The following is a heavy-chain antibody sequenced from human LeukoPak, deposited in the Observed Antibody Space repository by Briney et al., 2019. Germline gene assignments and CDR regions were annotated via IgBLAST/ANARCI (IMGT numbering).Heavy chain of an antibody. CDR2: IYHSGST. CDR1: TIHDHA. Sequence: TIHDHAMHWVRQPPGKGLEWIGYIYHSGSTYYNPSLKSRVTISVDRSKNQFSLKLSSVTAADTAVYYCARDASIAARPLDYWGQGTLVTISS. CDR3: ARDASIAARPLDY. V-gene: IGHV4-30-2*01. J-gene: IGHJ4*02. D-gene: IGHD6-6*01.